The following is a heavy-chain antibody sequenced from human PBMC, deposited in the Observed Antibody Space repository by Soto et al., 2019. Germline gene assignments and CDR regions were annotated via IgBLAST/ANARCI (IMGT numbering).Heavy chain of an antibody. J-gene: IGHJ6*02. CDR2: ISSSGSNI. D-gene: IGHD2-8*01. Sequence: QVQLVESGGGLVKPGGSLRLSCAASGFTFSDYYMNWIRQAPGKGLEWVSYISSSGSNIYYAASVKGRFTITRDNAKNSLFLQMNSLRAEDTAVYYCARDLCNGVCQRSYGMDVWGQWTTVTVSS. CDR1: GFTFSDYY. CDR3: ARDLCNGVCQRSYGMDV. V-gene: IGHV3-11*01.